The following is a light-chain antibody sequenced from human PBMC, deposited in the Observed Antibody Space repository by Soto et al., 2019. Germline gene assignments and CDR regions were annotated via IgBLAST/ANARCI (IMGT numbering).Light chain of an antibody. CDR2: AAT. CDR1: QGISSY. V-gene: IGKV1-8*01. CDR3: QRYYSYPLT. Sequence: AIRMTQSPSSLSASTGDRVTITCRASQGISSYLAWYQQKPGKAPKLLIYAATTVQSGVPSRFSDSGSGTDFTLTVSRLHSEEFATYYCQRYYSYPLTLGGGTKVEIK. J-gene: IGKJ4*02.